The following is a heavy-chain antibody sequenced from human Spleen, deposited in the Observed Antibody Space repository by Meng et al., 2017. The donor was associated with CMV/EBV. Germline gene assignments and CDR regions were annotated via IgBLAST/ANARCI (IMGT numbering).Heavy chain of an antibody. CDR3: ARGNYYGMDV. CDR2: INSEGSST. CDR1: GFTFSHNA. J-gene: IGHJ6*02. V-gene: IGHV3-74*01. Sequence: GESLKISCAASGFTFSHNAMTWVRQAPGKGLVWVSRINSEGSSTSYADSVKGRFTISRDNAKNTVYLQMNSLRAEDTAVYYCARGNYYGMDVWGQGTTVTVSS.